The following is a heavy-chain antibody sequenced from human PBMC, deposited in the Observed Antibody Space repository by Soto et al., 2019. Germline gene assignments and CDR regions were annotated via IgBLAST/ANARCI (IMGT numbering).Heavy chain of an antibody. D-gene: IGHD2-15*01. CDR1: GGTFSSYA. CDR2: IIPIFGTA. V-gene: IGHV1-69*13. CDR3: ARHRYCSGATCYHLDNWFDP. J-gene: IGHJ5*02. Sequence: SVRVSCKASGGTFSSYAISWVRQAPGQGLEWMGGIIPIFGTANYAQKFQGRVTITADESTSTAYMELSSLRSEDTAVYYCARHRYCSGATCYHLDNWFDPWGQGTLVTSPQ.